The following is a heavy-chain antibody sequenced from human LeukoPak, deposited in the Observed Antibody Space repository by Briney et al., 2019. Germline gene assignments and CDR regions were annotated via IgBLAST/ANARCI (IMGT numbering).Heavy chain of an antibody. Sequence: SETLSLTCAVYGGSFGGYYWSWIRQPPGKGLEWIGEINDSGSSNYIPSLKSRVTISVDRSKNQFSLWLSSVTAADTAVYYCAGAIPGYSSGAFDYWGQGTLVTVSS. CDR1: GGSFGGYY. J-gene: IGHJ4*02. D-gene: IGHD6-19*01. CDR2: INDSGSS. CDR3: AGAIPGYSSGAFDY. V-gene: IGHV4-34*01.